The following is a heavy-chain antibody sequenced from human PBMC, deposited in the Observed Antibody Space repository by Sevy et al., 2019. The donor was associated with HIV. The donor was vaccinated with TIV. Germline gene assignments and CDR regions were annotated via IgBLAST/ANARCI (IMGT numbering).Heavy chain of an antibody. V-gene: IGHV3-23*01. J-gene: IGHJ6*02. D-gene: IGHD1-26*01. Sequence: GGSLRLSCAASGFTFNNYAMSWVRQAPGKGLEWLSGISGSDGGTYYADSVKGRFTISRDNSKNTVYLQMSSLTVADTAVYYCAKGRGGSYYSGLDVWGQGTTVTVSS. CDR1: GFTFNNYA. CDR3: AKGRGGSYYSGLDV. CDR2: ISGSDGGT.